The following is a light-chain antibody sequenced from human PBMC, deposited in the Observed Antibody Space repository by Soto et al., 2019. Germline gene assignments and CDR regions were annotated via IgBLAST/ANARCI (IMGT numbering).Light chain of an antibody. Sequence: EIVLTQSPASLSLSPGERGTLSWRASQSVSSYLVWYQQKPGQAPRLLIYDASNRATGIPARFSGSGSGTDFTLTISSLEPEDFAVYYCQQRSNWTFGGGTKVEIK. CDR1: QSVSSY. J-gene: IGKJ4*01. CDR2: DAS. V-gene: IGKV3-11*01. CDR3: QQRSNWT.